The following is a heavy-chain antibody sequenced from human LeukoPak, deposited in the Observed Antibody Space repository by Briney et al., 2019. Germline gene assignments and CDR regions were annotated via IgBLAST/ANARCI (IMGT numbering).Heavy chain of an antibody. CDR2: IYSTGNT. Sequence: PSQTLSLTCTVSGGSISSGDRYWGWIRQSPGKGLEWIGYIYSTGNTYYNPSLKSRVIISVDTSKNQFSLELNSVTAADTAVYYCARDSYSYGYGGLDYWGQGILVTVSS. J-gene: IGHJ4*02. D-gene: IGHD5-18*01. V-gene: IGHV4-30-4*01. CDR3: ARDSYSYGYGGLDY. CDR1: GGSISSGDRY.